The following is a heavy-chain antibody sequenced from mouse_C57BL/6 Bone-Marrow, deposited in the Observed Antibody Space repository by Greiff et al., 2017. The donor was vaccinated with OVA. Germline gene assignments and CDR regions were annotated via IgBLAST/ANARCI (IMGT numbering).Heavy chain of an antibody. CDR1: GYTFTGYW. J-gene: IGHJ1*03. D-gene: IGHD1-1*01. Sequence: VQLQESGAELMKPGASVKLSCKATGYTFTGYWIEWVKQRPGHGLEWIGEILPGSGSTNHNEKFKGKATFTADTSSNTAYMQLSSLTTEDSAIYYCARSIYGSSYNWYFDVWGTGTTVTVSS. CDR3: ARSIYGSSYNWYFDV. CDR2: ILPGSGST. V-gene: IGHV1-9*01.